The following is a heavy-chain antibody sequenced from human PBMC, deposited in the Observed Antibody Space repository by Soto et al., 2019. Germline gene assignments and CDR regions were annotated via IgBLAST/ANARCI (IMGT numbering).Heavy chain of an antibody. V-gene: IGHV4-30-4*01. D-gene: IGHD3-22*01. J-gene: IGHJ5*02. CDR1: RASISSGAYY. Sequence: QVQLQESGPGLVKPSQTLSLTCSVSRASISSGAYYWSWIRQSPGKGLGWIGYMDYTGSTYSNPSIRSRVSLSVDASRNQVSLNLSTMTAADTAVYYCARIGTVSGIVTNNWFDLWGQGNLVSVSS. CDR2: MDYTGST. CDR3: ARIGTVSGIVTNNWFDL.